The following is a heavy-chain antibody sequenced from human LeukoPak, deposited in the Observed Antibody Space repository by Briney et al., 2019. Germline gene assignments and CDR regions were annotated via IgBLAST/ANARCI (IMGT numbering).Heavy chain of an antibody. CDR2: IYYSGST. Sequence: PSETLSLTCTVSGGSISSSSYYWGWIRQPPGKGLEWIGSIYYSGSTYYNPSLKSRVTISVDTSKNQFSLKLSSVTAADTAVYYCARQGEDHFDYWGQGTLVTVSS. D-gene: IGHD3-16*01. CDR3: ARQGEDHFDY. J-gene: IGHJ4*02. CDR1: GGSISSSSYY. V-gene: IGHV4-39*01.